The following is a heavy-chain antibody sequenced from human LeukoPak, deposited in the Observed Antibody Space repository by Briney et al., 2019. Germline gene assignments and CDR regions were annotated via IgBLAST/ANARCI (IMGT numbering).Heavy chain of an antibody. J-gene: IGHJ5*02. CDR1: GYTFTGYY. CDR2: INPNSGGT. V-gene: IGHV1-2*02. D-gene: IGHD3-3*01. CDR3: ARDLSATFFGVVTGFDP. Sequence: GASVKVSCKASGYTFTGYYMHWVRQAPGQGLEWMGWINPNSGGTNYAQKFQGRVTMTRDTSISTACMELSRLRSDDTAVYYCARDLSATFFGVVTGFDPWGQGTLVTVSS.